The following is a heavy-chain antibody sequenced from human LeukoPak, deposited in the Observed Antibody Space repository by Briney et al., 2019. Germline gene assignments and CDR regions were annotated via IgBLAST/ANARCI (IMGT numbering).Heavy chain of an antibody. CDR1: GFTFSDYY. CDR2: ISSSGSTI. J-gene: IGHJ6*02. Sequence: GGSLRLSCAASGFTFSDYYMSWIRQALGKELQWVSYISSSGSTIYYADSVKGRFTISRDNDKNSLYLQMNSLRAEDTAVYYCARDDIVVVPAAHYYYYGMDVWGQGTTVTVSS. D-gene: IGHD2-2*01. V-gene: IGHV3-11*01. CDR3: ARDDIVVVPAAHYYYYGMDV.